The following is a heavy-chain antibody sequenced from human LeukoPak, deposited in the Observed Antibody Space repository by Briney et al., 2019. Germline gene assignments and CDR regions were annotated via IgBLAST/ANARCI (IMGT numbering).Heavy chain of an antibody. CDR1: GFSFRSYA. Sequence: GGSLRLSCSASGFSFRSYAMHWVRQAPGKGLEYVSRISSDGGTTYYTDSVKGRFTISRDNSKNRLYLQMSGLRLEDTAVYYCVTGGYCTSTNCYTLLDYWGQGTLVTVSS. CDR2: ISSDGGTT. D-gene: IGHD2-2*02. J-gene: IGHJ4*02. V-gene: IGHV3-64D*06. CDR3: VTGGYCTSTNCYTLLDY.